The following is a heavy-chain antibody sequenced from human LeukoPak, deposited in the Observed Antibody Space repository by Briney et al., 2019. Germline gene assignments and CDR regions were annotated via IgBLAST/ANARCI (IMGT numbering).Heavy chain of an antibody. D-gene: IGHD5-18*01. CDR3: ATEVTD. CDR2: INPNNGGT. Sequence: ASVKVSCKAFGYTITGYYIHWVRQAPGLGLEWMGWINPNNGGTNSAQKFQGRVTMTRDTSIGTAYMELNRLTYDDTAVYYCATEVTDWGQGTLVTVSS. CDR1: GYTITGYY. V-gene: IGHV1-2*02. J-gene: IGHJ4*02.